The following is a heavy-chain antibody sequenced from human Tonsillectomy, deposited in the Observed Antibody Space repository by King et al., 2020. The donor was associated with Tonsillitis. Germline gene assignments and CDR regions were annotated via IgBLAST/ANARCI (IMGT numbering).Heavy chain of an antibody. J-gene: IGHJ4*02. CDR1: GDSVSSNSDA. Sequence: VQLQQSGPGLVKPSQTLSLTCAISGDSVSSNSDAWNWIRQSPSRGLEWPGRTYYRSNWFNDYAVSVKSRITINPDKSKNQFSLQLNSVTPEDTAVYYCARAGGPVAGFDYWGQGTLVTVSS. D-gene: IGHD6-19*01. V-gene: IGHV6-1*01. CDR3: ARAGGPVAGFDY. CDR2: TYYRSNWFN.